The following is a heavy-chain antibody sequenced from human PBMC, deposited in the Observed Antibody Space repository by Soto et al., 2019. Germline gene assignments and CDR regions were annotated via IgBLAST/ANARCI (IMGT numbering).Heavy chain of an antibody. CDR1: GGSISSSSYY. D-gene: IGHD3-10*01. Sequence: SETLSLTCTVSGGSISSSSYYWGWIRPPPGKGLEWIGSIYYSGSTYYNPSLKSRVTISVDTSKNQFSLKLSSVTAADTAVYYCARPHGSGSPLLDYWGQGTLVTVSS. V-gene: IGHV4-39*01. J-gene: IGHJ4*02. CDR3: ARPHGSGSPLLDY. CDR2: IYYSGST.